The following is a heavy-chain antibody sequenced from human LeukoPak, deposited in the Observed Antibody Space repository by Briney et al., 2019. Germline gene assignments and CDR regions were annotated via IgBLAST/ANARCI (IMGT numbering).Heavy chain of an antibody. J-gene: IGHJ3*02. CDR1: GGTYSSYS. Sequence: GASVKVSCKASGGTYSSYSINWVRQAPGQGLEWMGRVIPVLGLSKTAQNFQGRVTITADKSTTTAYMELSSLRSEDTAVYYCARGSYYGSGSATDAFDIWGQGTKVTFS. D-gene: IGHD3-10*01. CDR3: ARGSYYGSGSATDAFDI. V-gene: IGHV1-69*04. CDR2: VIPVLGLS.